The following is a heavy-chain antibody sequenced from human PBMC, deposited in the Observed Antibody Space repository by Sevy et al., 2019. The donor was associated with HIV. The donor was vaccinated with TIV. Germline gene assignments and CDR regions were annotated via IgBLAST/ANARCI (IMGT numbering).Heavy chain of an antibody. J-gene: IGHJ6*02. CDR1: GGSISSYY. D-gene: IGHD6-19*01. CDR2: IYTSGST. Sequence: SETLSLTCTVSGGSISSYYWSWIRQPAGKGLEWIGRIYTSGSTNYNPSLKSRVTMSVDTSKNQFSLKVSSVTAADTAVYYCARELEYSSRWEGYYYYYGMDVRGQGTTVTVSS. CDR3: ARELEYSSRWEGYYYYYGMDV. V-gene: IGHV4-4*07.